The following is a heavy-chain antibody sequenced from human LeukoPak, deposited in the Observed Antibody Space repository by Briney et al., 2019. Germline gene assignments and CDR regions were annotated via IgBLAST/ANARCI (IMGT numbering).Heavy chain of an antibody. D-gene: IGHD2/OR15-2a*01. CDR1: GYTFTNYA. CDR3: ARNMVLVPQTPPTFDY. Sequence: ASVKVSCKASGYTFTNYAMHWVRQAPGQRPEWMGWINAGTGDTKFSQKFQGRVTITRDTSATTAYMELSSLRSEDTAVYYCARNMVLVPQTPPTFDYWGQGTLVTVSS. J-gene: IGHJ4*02. V-gene: IGHV1-3*01. CDR2: INAGTGDT.